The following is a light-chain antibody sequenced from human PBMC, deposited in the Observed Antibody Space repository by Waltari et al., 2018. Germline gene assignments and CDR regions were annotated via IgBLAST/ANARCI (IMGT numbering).Light chain of an antibody. CDR3: QSYNSSNVI. CDR2: QDN. CDR1: SGSIASNY. J-gene: IGLJ2*01. Sequence: NFMLTQPHSVSDSPGTTLTISCTRSSGSIASNYVQWYQPRPGRAPITVIYQDNERPSGVPDRCSGSIDSSSNSASLTISGLKTEDEADYYCQSYNSSNVIFGGGTKLTVL. V-gene: IGLV6-57*04.